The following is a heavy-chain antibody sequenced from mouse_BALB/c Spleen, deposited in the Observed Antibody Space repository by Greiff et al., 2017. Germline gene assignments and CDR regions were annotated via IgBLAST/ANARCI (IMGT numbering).Heavy chain of an antibody. CDR3: ARDNVGRGFAY. J-gene: IGHJ3*01. CDR1: GFSLTSYG. D-gene: IGHD4-1*01. CDR2: IWAGGST. V-gene: IGHV2-9*02. Sequence: VMLVESGPGLVAPSQSLSITCTVSGFSLTSYGVHWVRQPPGKGLEWLGVIWAGGSTNYNSALMSRLSISKDNSKSQVFLKMNSLQTDDTAMYYCARDNVGRGFAYWGQGTLVTVSA.